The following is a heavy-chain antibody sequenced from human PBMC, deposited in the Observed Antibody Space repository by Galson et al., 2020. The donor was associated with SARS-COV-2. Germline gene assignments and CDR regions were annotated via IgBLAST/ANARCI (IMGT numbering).Heavy chain of an antibody. D-gene: IGHD3-3*01. Sequence: ASVTVSCKASGYTFINYLITWVRQAPGQGLECMGWISVSTGNTKFAQKFQGRVTMTTDTSTSTAFMELRSLRSDDTAVYYCARGRVTMTTNFDYWGQGTLVTVSS. V-gene: IGHV1-18*04. CDR1: GYTFINYL. CDR3: ARGRVTMTTNFDY. CDR2: ISVSTGNT. J-gene: IGHJ4*02.